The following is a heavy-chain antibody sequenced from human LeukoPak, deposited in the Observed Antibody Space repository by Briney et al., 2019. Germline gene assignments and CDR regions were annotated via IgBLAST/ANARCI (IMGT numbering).Heavy chain of an antibody. CDR1: GYTFTSYA. CDR3: ARDDLEWELRAYLDC. J-gene: IGHJ4*02. CDR2: ISAYNGNT. Sequence: ASVTVSCKASGYTFTSYAISRFRQAPGQGLEWMGWISAYNGNTNYAQKLQHRVTVTTDTSTTPAYMELRSLRSDDTAVYYCARDDLEWELRAYLDCWGQGTLVTVSS. V-gene: IGHV1-18*01. D-gene: IGHD1-26*01.